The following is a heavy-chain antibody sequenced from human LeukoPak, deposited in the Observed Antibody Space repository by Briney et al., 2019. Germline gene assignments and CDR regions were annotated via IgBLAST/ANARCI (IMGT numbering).Heavy chain of an antibody. CDR3: ARETSQKGAHYMDV. CDR1: GASFSTYY. CDR2: VYYSGST. D-gene: IGHD3-16*01. Sequence: SETLSLTCTVSGASFSTYYWSWIRQSPGKGLEWIGYVYYSGSTKYNPSLKSRVTMSVDTSKTQFSLNLSSVTAADTAIYYCARETSQKGAHYMDVWGKGTTVTISS. J-gene: IGHJ6*03. V-gene: IGHV4-59*01.